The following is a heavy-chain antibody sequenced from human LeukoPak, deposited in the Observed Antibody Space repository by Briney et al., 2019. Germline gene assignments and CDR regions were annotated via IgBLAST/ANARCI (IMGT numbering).Heavy chain of an antibody. CDR2: IHYTGSF. Sequence: PSQTLSLTCTVSGGSVSSGDYYWSWIRQPPGKGLEWIGYIHYTGSFRYNPSLKSRLTMSADSSENQFSLNLSSVTAADTAVYYCARALGHSYAYSFDCWGQGTLVTVSS. V-gene: IGHV4-30-4*01. D-gene: IGHD5-18*01. CDR3: ARALGHSYAYSFDC. J-gene: IGHJ4*02. CDR1: GGSVSSGDYY.